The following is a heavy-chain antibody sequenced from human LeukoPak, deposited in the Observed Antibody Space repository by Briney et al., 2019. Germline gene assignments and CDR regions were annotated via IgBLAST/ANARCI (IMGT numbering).Heavy chain of an antibody. Sequence: SETLSLTCTVSGGSIRSYYWSWIRQPPGKGLEWIGSIYYSGNTYYNPSLKSRVTISVDTSKNQFSLKLTSVTAADTAVYYCAHFKGGSFDFWGQGTMVTVSS. V-gene: IGHV4-59*05. CDR2: IYYSGNT. J-gene: IGHJ3*01. CDR1: GGSIRSYY. CDR3: AHFKGGSFDF. D-gene: IGHD1-26*01.